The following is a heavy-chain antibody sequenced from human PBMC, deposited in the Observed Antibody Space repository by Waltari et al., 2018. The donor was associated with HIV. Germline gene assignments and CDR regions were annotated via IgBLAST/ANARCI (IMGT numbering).Heavy chain of an antibody. V-gene: IGHV4-4*07. CDR3: ARLGYQDMDV. D-gene: IGHD6-25*01. CDR1: GDSISNYY. J-gene: IGHJ6*02. Sequence: QVQVQESGPGLVKPSETLSLTCAVSGDSISNYYWSWIRQPAGKGLEWIGRIKTSVNSNYTPSLKIRLTLSADTSKNQVSLRLSSVTAADTAVYYCARLGYQDMDVWGQGTTVTVSS. CDR2: IKTSVNS.